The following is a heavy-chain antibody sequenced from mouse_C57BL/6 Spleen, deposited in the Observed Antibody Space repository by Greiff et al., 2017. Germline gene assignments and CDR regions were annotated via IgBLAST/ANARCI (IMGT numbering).Heavy chain of an antibody. CDR1: GFSFNTYA. D-gene: IGHD1-1*01. CDR2: IRSKSNNYAT. CDR3: VRHWYVSSRYAMDY. Sequence: EVQLVESGGGLVQPKGSLKLSCAASGFSFNTYAMNWVRQAPGKGLEWVARIRSKSNNYATYYADSVKDRFTISRDDSESMLYLQMNNWKTEDTAMDYCVRHWYVSSRYAMDYRGQGTSVTVSS. V-gene: IGHV10-1*01. J-gene: IGHJ4*01.